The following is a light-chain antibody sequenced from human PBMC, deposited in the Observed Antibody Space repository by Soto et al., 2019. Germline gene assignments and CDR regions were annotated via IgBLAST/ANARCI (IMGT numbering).Light chain of an antibody. Sequence: QSALTQPASVSGSPGQSITISCTGTSSDVGGYNYVSWYQQHPGKAPKLMIYDVSNRPSGVSNRFSGSKSGNTASLTISGXXXXXXADYYCSSYTSSSTLGVVFGGGTKLTVL. CDR1: SSDVGGYNY. J-gene: IGLJ2*01. CDR2: DVS. V-gene: IGLV2-14*01. CDR3: SSYTSSSTLGVV.